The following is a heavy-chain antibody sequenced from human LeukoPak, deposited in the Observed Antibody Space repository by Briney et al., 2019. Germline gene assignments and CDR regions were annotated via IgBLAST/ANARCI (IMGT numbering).Heavy chain of an antibody. CDR3: ARDPEYSSGWFGLDV. Sequence: GGSLRLSCAASGFPFRSYEMKWVPHAPGEGLEWVSYISSSGGTIYYADSVKGRFTISRDNAKNSLYLQTNSLRAEDSALYYCARDPEYSSGWFGLDVWGQGATVTVSS. J-gene: IGHJ6*02. CDR1: GFPFRSYE. V-gene: IGHV3-48*03. D-gene: IGHD6-19*01. CDR2: ISSSGGTI.